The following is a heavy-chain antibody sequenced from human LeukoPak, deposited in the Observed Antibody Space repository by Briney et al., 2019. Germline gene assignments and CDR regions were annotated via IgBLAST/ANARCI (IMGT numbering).Heavy chain of an antibody. D-gene: IGHD6-13*01. CDR2: IIPIFGTA. Sequence: GASVKVSCKASGGTFSSYAISWVRQAPGQGLEWMGGIIPIFGTANYAQKFQGRVTITADESTSTAYMELSSLRSEDTAVYYCARGGSSWYPRYYYYGMDVWGQGTTVTVSS. V-gene: IGHV1-69*13. CDR1: GGTFSSYA. J-gene: IGHJ6*02. CDR3: ARGGSSWYPRYYYYGMDV.